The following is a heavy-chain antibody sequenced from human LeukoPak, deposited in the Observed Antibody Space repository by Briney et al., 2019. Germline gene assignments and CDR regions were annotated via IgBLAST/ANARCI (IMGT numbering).Heavy chain of an antibody. CDR2: INPSGGST. CDR3: ARDYNSTPGPPPNWFDP. D-gene: IGHD1-20*01. Sequence: ASVKVSCKASGYTFTSYYMHWVRQAPGQGLEWMGIINPSGGSTSYAQKFQGRVTMTRDMSTSTVYMELSSLRSEDTAVYYCARDYNSTPGPPPNWFDPWGQGTLVTVSS. CDR1: GYTFTSYY. V-gene: IGHV1-46*01. J-gene: IGHJ5*02.